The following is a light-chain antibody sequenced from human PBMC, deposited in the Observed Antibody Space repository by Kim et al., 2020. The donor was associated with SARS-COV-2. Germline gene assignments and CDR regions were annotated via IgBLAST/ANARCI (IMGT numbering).Light chain of an antibody. CDR1: QSVTSSY. J-gene: IGKJ4*01. CDR2: ASS. V-gene: IGKV3-20*01. CDR3: QQYDGSVT. Sequence: ETVLTQSPGTLSLSPGDKATLSCRASQSVTSSYLAWYQQKPGQAPRLLIYASSSRATGIPDRFSGSGSGTDFTLTISRLEPEDFAVYYCQQYDGSVTFGGGTKVDIK.